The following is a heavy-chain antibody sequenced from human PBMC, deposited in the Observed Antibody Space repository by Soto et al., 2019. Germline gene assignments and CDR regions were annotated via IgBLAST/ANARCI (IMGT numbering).Heavy chain of an antibody. J-gene: IGHJ6*02. CDR1: GYSISSGYY. Sequence: PSETLSLTCAVSGYSISSGYYWGWIRQPPGKGLEWIGSIYHSGSTYYNPSLKSRVTISVDTSKNQFSLKLSSVTAADTAVYYCARDIVVVPAASVPGGMDVWGQGTTVTVSS. CDR2: IYHSGST. CDR3: ARDIVVVPAASVPGGMDV. V-gene: IGHV4-38-2*01. D-gene: IGHD2-2*01.